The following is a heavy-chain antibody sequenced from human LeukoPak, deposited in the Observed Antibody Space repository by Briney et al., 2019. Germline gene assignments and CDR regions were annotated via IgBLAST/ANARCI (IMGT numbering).Heavy chain of an antibody. CDR1: GFTFSTYW. D-gene: IGHD3-3*01. V-gene: IGHV3-7*03. Sequence: GGSMRLSCAASGFTFSTYWMNWVRQAPGKGLEWVANIKQDGSEKYYVDSVKGRFTLSRDSAKNSLYLQMNSLRAEDTAVYYCARAEWSNWYFDLWGRGTLVTVSS. CDR3: ARAEWSNWYFDL. CDR2: IKQDGSEK. J-gene: IGHJ2*01.